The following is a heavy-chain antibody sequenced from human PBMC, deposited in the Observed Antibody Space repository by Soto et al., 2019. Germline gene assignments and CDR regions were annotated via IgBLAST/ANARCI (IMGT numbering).Heavy chain of an antibody. CDR2: IWYDGSTK. CDR1: GFTFSNYG. V-gene: IGHV3-33*06. J-gene: IGHJ5*02. CDR3: AKGEPWFDP. Sequence: QVQLVESGGGVVQPGRSLRLSCAASGFTFSNYGMHWVRQAPGKGLEWVAVIWYDGSTKYYADSVKDRFTISRDNSKNTLYLQMNSLRGEDTAVYYCAKGEPWFDPWGQGNLVTVSS. D-gene: IGHD1-1*01.